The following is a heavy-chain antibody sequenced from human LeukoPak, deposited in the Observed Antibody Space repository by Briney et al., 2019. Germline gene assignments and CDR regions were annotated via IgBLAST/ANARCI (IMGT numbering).Heavy chain of an antibody. D-gene: IGHD3-22*01. CDR3: ARARPTTYSSGYYYVDY. V-gene: IGHV1-18*01. CDR2: ISAYNGNT. Sequence: ASVKVSCKASGYTFTSYGISWVRQAPGQGLEWMGWISAYNGNTNYAQKLQGRVTMTTDTSTSTAYMELRSLRSDDTAVYYCARARPTTYSSGYYYVDYWGQGTLVTVSS. J-gene: IGHJ4*02. CDR1: GYTFTSYG.